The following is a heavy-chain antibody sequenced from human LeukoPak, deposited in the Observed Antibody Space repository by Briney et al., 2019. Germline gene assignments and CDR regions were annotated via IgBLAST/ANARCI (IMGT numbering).Heavy chain of an antibody. V-gene: IGHV3-23*01. Sequence: GGSLSLSCAASGFTFSTYAINWVRQAPGKGLEWISATSQSGNTIYYADSVKGRFIISRDNSKNTLYLQLNSLRAEDTAVYYCARVDTSHLRYFDSWGQGTLVTVSS. CDR2: TSQSGNTI. CDR1: GFTFSTYA. D-gene: IGHD3-16*01. J-gene: IGHJ4*02. CDR3: ARVDTSHLRYFDS.